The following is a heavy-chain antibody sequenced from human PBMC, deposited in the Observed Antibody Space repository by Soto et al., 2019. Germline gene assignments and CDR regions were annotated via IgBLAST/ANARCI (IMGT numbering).Heavy chain of an antibody. J-gene: IGHJ3*02. V-gene: IGHV3-23*04. Sequence: EVQLVESGGGLVQPGGSLRLSCSASGFTFSSYAMSWVRQAPGKGLEWVSAISGSGGSTYYADSVKGRFTISRDNSKNTLYLQMNSLRAEDTAVYYCAKDKVPRIAARNDAFDIWGQGTMVTVSS. CDR2: ISGSGGST. CDR3: AKDKVPRIAARNDAFDI. CDR1: GFTFSSYA. D-gene: IGHD6-6*01.